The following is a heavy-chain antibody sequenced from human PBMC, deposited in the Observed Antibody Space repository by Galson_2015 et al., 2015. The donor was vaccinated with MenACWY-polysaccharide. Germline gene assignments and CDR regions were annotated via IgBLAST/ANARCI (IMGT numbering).Heavy chain of an antibody. V-gene: IGHV3-21*01. Sequence: SLRLSCAASGFTFSSYSMNWVRQAPGKGLEWVSSISSNSSYIYYADSVKGRFTISRDNAKNSLYLQMNSLRAEDTAVYYCARVPIVVVPAAPHDAFDIWGHGTVVTVSS. CDR2: ISSNSSYI. CDR1: GFTFSSYS. D-gene: IGHD2-2*01. J-gene: IGHJ3*02. CDR3: ARVPIVVVPAAPHDAFDI.